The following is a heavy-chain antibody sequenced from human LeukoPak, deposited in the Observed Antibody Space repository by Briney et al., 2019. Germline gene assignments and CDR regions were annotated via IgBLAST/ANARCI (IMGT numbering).Heavy chain of an antibody. CDR2: MNTYNGNT. Sequence: ASVKVSCKASGYTFTSYGISWVRQAPGQGLEWMGWMNTYNGNTNYAQKLQGRVTMTTDTSTSTAYMVLRSLRSDDTAVYYCARAVAGPYFDYWGQGTLVTVSS. V-gene: IGHV1-18*01. D-gene: IGHD6-19*01. J-gene: IGHJ4*02. CDR1: GYTFTSYG. CDR3: ARAVAGPYFDY.